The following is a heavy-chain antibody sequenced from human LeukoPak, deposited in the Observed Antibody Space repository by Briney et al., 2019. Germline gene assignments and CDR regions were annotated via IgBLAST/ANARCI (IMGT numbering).Heavy chain of an antibody. CDR3: ARAPYSSSSARHIVY. D-gene: IGHD6-6*01. V-gene: IGHV4-30-4*01. CDR1: GDSISSDSYY. Sequence: PSQNLSLTCTVSGDSISSDSYYWNCIRQPPGEGLEWIGYIYYSGSTYYNPSLKSRITISVDTSENQFSLKLSSVTAADTAVYYCARAPYSSSSARHIVYWGQGTLITVSS. J-gene: IGHJ4*02. CDR2: IYYSGST.